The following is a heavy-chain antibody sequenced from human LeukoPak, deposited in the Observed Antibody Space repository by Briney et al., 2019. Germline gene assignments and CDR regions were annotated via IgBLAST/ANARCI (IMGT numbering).Heavy chain of an antibody. CDR3: ARQSRDGSKTRGYYFDS. CDR2: IYPADSDT. D-gene: IGHD3-10*01. J-gene: IGHJ4*02. V-gene: IGHV5-51*01. CDR1: GYIFTNYW. Sequence: GESLKISCQVSGYIFTNYWIGWVRQMPGKGLESMGIIYPADSDTTYSPSFEGQVTISADKSIDAVYLQWSSLKASDTATFYCARQSRDGSKTRGYYFDSWGQGTLVTVSS.